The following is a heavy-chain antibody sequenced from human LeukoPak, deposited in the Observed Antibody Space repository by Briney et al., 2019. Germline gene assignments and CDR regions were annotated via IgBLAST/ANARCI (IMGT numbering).Heavy chain of an antibody. CDR3: ARDVYYDSGSRIENWLDP. CDR1: GFTFSSYA. CDR2: ISYEGSNK. J-gene: IGHJ5*02. V-gene: IGHV3-30-3*01. D-gene: IGHD3-10*01. Sequence: GGSLRLSCAASGFTFSSYAMHWVRQAPGKGLEWVAFISYEGSNKYYADAVKGRFTISRDNSKNTLYLQVNSLRAEDTAVYYCARDVYYDSGSRIENWLDPWGQGTLVTVSS.